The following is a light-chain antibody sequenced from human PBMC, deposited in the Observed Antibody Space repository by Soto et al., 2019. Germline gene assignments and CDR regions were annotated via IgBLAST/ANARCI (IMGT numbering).Light chain of an antibody. CDR3: QQYGSSPT. J-gene: IGKJ1*01. CDR1: QSVSRNY. CDR2: DTS. V-gene: IGKV3-20*01. Sequence: EIVLTQSPGTLSLSPGGRATLSLRASQSVSRNYLAWYQQKPGHAPRILIYDTSSRASDIPDRFSGSGSGTFFTLTISRLEPEDFAVYFCQQYGSSPTFGQGTKVDIK.